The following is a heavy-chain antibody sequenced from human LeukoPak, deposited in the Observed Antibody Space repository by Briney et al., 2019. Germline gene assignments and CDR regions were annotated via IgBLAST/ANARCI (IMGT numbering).Heavy chain of an antibody. D-gene: IGHD6-19*01. CDR1: GYTFTSYG. Sequence: ASVKVSCKASGYTFTSYGISWVRQAPGQGLEWLGWISAYNGNTNYAQKLQGRVTMTTDTSTSTAYMELRSLRSDDTAVYYCARQGLVVSAYYFDYWGQGTLVTVSS. V-gene: IGHV1-18*01. CDR3: ARQGLVVSAYYFDY. CDR2: ISAYNGNT. J-gene: IGHJ4*02.